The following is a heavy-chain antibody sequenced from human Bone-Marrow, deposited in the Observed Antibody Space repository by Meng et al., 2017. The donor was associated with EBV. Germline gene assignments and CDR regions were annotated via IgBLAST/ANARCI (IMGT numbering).Heavy chain of an antibody. J-gene: IGHJ4*02. V-gene: IGHV1-2*06. CDR1: GYTFTGYY. D-gene: IGHD6-13*01. Sequence: QVQLVQSGAEVKKPGASVKVSCKASGYTFTGYYMHWVRQAPGQGLEWMGRINPNSGGTNYAQKFQGRVTMTRDTSISTAYMELSRLRSDDTAVYYCARDFDGGRGSSWPDYWGQGTLVTVSS. CDR2: INPNSGGT. CDR3: ARDFDGGRGSSWPDY.